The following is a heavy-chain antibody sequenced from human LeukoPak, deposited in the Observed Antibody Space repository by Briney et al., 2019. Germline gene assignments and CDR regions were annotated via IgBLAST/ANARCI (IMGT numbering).Heavy chain of an antibody. CDR2: IGNSRSDI. D-gene: IGHD3-3*01. J-gene: IGHJ4*02. CDR3: ARGSPLSSDDFSTDGDY. Sequence: GGSLRLSCAASGFSFSSYNMNWVRQAPGKGLEWVSSIGNSRSDIYYADSLKGRFTISRDNAKNSLYLQMNSLRAEDTAVYYCARGSPLSSDDFSTDGDYWGQGILVTVSS. V-gene: IGHV3-21*01. CDR1: GFSFSSYN.